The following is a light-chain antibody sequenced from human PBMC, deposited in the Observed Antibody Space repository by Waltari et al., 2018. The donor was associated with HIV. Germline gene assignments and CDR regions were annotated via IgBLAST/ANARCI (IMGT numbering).Light chain of an antibody. CDR1: TCAIAFNIH. V-gene: IGLV2-14*01. CDR3: SSYSTSGFLL. J-gene: IGLJ3*02. Sequence: QSALTQPASLSGSPGQSVTIPCSGLTCAIAFNIHVPWYQQPPGKVPKLVIFGVTNRASEISDRFAGSRSGDTASLIISGLQSEDEAHYYCSSYSTSGFLLFGGGTKLTVL. CDR2: GVT.